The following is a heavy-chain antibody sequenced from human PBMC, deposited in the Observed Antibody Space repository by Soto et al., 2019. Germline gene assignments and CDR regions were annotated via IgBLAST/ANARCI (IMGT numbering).Heavy chain of an antibody. CDR1: GFTFSSYA. CDR3: AKCDIVVPPAYYMDF. D-gene: IGHD2-15*01. V-gene: IGHV3-23*01. CDR2: VSGSGGAT. J-gene: IGHJ6*03. Sequence: EVQLLESGGGLVQPGGSLRLSCVASGFTFSSYAMSWVRQAPGKGLEWVSLVSGSGGATYYADSVKGRFTISKDKFKNTVYLQMNSLGAEDTAIYYCAKCDIVVPPAYYMDFWGKGTTVIVS.